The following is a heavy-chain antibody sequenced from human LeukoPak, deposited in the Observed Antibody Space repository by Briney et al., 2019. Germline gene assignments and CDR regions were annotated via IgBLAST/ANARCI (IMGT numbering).Heavy chain of an antibody. CDR1: GFTFSSYS. CDR2: ISSSSSTI. CDR3: ARGRVGAMYYFDF. Sequence: GGSLRLSCAASGFTFSSYSMNWVRQAPGKGLEWVSYISSSSSTIYYADSVKGRFTISRDNAKNSLYLQMNSLRAEDTAVYYCARGRVGAMYYFDFWGQGTLVTVSS. J-gene: IGHJ4*02. V-gene: IGHV3-48*01. D-gene: IGHD1-26*01.